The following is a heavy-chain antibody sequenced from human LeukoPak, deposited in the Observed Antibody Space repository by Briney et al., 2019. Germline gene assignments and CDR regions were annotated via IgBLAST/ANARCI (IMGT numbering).Heavy chain of an antibody. CDR1: GGSFSGYY. V-gene: IGHV4-34*01. Sequence: PSETLSLTCAVYGGSFSGYYWSWIRQPPGKGLEWIGEINHSGSTNYNPSLESRVTISVDTSKNQFSLKLSSVTAADTAVYYCARGVVEGPYYYCYGMDVWGQGTTVTVSS. CDR3: ARGVVEGPYYYCYGMDV. CDR2: INHSGST. J-gene: IGHJ6*02.